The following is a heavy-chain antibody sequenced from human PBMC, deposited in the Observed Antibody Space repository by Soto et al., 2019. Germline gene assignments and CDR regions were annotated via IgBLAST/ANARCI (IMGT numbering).Heavy chain of an antibody. CDR1: GFTFSSYG. CDR3: AKNFCSSTSCYRVYYYGMDV. Sequence: QVQLVESGGGVVQPGRSLRLSCAASGFTFSSYGMHWVRQAPGKGLEWVAVISYDGSNKYYADSVKGRFTISRDNSKNTLYLKRNSLRAEDTAVYYCAKNFCSSTSCYRVYYYGMDVWGQGTTVTVSS. V-gene: IGHV3-30*18. CDR2: ISYDGSNK. D-gene: IGHD2-2*01. J-gene: IGHJ6*02.